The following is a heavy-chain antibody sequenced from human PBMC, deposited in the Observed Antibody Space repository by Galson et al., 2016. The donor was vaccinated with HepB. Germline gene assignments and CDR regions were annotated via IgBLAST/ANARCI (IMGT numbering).Heavy chain of an antibody. CDR1: GYSFTKYA. CDR3: ARALEAAAGTNFYYFGMDV. V-gene: IGHV1-3*01. Sequence: SVKVSCKASGYSFTKYAMHWVCRAPGQGYEWMGWINEANRDTKYSPKFKGRVTMTSDTFASTAYLELSSLTSEDTAIYYCARALEAAAGTNFYYFGMDVWGQGTTVIVSS. D-gene: IGHD6-13*01. CDR2: INEANRDT. J-gene: IGHJ6*02.